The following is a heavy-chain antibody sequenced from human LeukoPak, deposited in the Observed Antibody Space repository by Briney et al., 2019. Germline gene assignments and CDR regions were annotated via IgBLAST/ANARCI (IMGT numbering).Heavy chain of an antibody. Sequence: GGSLRLSCAASGFTFSSSWMHWVRQAPGKGLVWVSRINSDGSTTNYADSVKGRFTISRDNSKNSLYLQMNSLRTEDTALYYCAKGFMVRGASYYFDYWGQGTLVTVSS. V-gene: IGHV3-74*01. D-gene: IGHD3-10*01. CDR2: INSDGSTT. CDR1: GFTFSSSW. CDR3: AKGFMVRGASYYFDY. J-gene: IGHJ4*02.